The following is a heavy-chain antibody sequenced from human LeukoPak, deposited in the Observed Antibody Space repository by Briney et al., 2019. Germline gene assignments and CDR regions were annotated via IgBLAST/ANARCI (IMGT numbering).Heavy chain of an antibody. Sequence: ASVKVSCKASGYTFTSYGISWVRQAPGQGLEWMGWISAYNGNTNYAQRLQGRVTMTTDTSTSTAYMELRSLRSDDTAVYYCAREPYYGSGSSHFDPWGQGTLVTDSS. CDR3: AREPYYGSGSSHFDP. CDR2: ISAYNGNT. V-gene: IGHV1-18*01. J-gene: IGHJ5*02. D-gene: IGHD3-10*01. CDR1: GYTFTSYG.